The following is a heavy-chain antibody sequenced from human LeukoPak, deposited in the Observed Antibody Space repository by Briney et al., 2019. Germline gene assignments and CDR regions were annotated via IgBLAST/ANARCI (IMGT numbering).Heavy chain of an antibody. D-gene: IGHD2-8*01. J-gene: IGHJ6*03. CDR2: IRSKANSYAT. V-gene: IGHV3-73*01. Sequence: PGGSLRLSCAASGFTFSGSAMHLVRQASGKGLEWVGRIRSKANSYATAYAASVKGRFTISRDDSKNTAYLQMNSLKTEDTAVYYCTLMVYANFYYMDVWGKGTTVTVSS. CDR3: TLMVYANFYYMDV. CDR1: GFTFSGSA.